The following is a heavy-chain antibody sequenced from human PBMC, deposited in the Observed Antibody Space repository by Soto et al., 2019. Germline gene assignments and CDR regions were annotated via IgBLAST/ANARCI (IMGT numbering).Heavy chain of an antibody. CDR3: AHSSGSYLEDAFDI. V-gene: IGHV2-5*01. J-gene: IGHJ3*02. CDR2: IYWNDDK. CDR1: GFSLSTSGVG. D-gene: IGHD3-10*01. Sequence: VSGPTLVNPTHTLTLTCTFSGFSLSTSGVGVGWIRQPPGKALEWLALIYWNDDKRYSPSLKSRLTITKDTSKNQVVLTMTNMDPLETATYYCAHSSGSYLEDAFDIWGQGKIVTVSS.